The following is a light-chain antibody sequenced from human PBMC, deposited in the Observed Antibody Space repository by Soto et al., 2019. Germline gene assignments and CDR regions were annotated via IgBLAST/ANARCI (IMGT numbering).Light chain of an antibody. CDR1: SGHSSYI. CDR3: ETWDSNTHTV. J-gene: IGLJ3*02. CDR2: LEGSGSY. V-gene: IGLV4-60*02. Sequence: QPVLTRSSSASASLGSSVKLTCTLSSGHSSYIIAWHQQQPGKAPRYLMKLEGSGSYNKGSGVPDRFSGSSSGADRYLTISNLQFEDEADYYCETWDSNTHTVVGGGTKLTVL.